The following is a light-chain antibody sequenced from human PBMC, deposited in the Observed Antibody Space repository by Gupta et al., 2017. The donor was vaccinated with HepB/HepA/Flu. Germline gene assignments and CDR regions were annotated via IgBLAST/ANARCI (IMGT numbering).Light chain of an antibody. J-gene: IGLJ1*01. CDR2: GNS. CDR3: QSYDRSVTAS. V-gene: IGLV1-40*01. CDR1: SSNIGAGYD. Sequence: QSVLTQPPSLSGSPAQRLTISCTGSSSNIGAGYDVHWDQQLPGTAPRLLIYGNSNRPSGVPDRFSGAKSGTSASLAITGLQDEDEADYYCQSYDRSVTASFGTGTKVIVL.